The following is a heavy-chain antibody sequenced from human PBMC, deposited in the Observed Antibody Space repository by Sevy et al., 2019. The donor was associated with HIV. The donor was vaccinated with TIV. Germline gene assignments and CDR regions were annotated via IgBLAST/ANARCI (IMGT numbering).Heavy chain of an antibody. CDR3: ARDRYYDSSDHRFDY. D-gene: IGHD3-22*01. V-gene: IGHV6-1*01. CDR1: GDSVSTNSDA. J-gene: IGHJ4*02. CDR2: TYYRSKWYN. Sequence: SQTLSLTYAISGDSVSTNSDAWSWIRLSPSRGLEWLGRTYYRSKWYNDYAVSVKSRITIIADTSKNQFSLQLKSVTPEDTAIYYCARDRYYDSSDHRFDYWGQGTLVTVSS.